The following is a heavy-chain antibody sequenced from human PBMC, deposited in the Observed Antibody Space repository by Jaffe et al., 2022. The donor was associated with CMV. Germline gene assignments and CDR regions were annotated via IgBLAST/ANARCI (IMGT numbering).Heavy chain of an antibody. CDR1: GGAISSGGYY. Sequence: QVQLQESGPGLVKPSQTLSLTCTVSGGAISSGGYYWSWVRQHPGKGLEWIGYIYYSGTTYYNPSLRSRVSISVDTSENQFSLRLGSVTAADTAFYYCARAPVPRVRGMSPHFQHWGQGTLVTVSS. CDR2: IYYSGTT. V-gene: IGHV4-31*03. CDR3: ARAPVPRVRGMSPHFQH. D-gene: IGHD3-10*01. J-gene: IGHJ1*01.